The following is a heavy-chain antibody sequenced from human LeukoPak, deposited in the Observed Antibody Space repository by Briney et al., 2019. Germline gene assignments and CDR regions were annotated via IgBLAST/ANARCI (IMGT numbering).Heavy chain of an antibody. CDR1: GGSISSYY. CDR2: IYYSGST. D-gene: IGHD3-22*01. CDR3: ARGSTMIVVDGFDY. V-gene: IGHV4-59*01. Sequence: SETLSLTCTVSGGSISSYYWSWIRQPPGKGLKWIGYIYYSGSTNYNPSLKSRVTISVDTSKNQFSLKLSSVTAADTAVYYCARGSTMIVVDGFDYWGQGTLVTVSS. J-gene: IGHJ4*02.